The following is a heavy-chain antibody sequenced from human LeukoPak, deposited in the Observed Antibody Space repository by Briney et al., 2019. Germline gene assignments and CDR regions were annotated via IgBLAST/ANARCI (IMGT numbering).Heavy chain of an antibody. Sequence: QSSETLSLTCTVSDGSISSSSYYWSWIRQPPGKGLEWIGSIYYGSVFYSVSTYYNPSLKSRVTMSGDTSKNQFSLKLSSVTAADTAAYYCARLGYCSGGSCYYYYYMDVWGKGTTVTVSS. CDR2: IYYGSVFYSVST. V-gene: IGHV4-39*07. D-gene: IGHD2-15*01. CDR1: DGSISSSSYY. J-gene: IGHJ6*03. CDR3: ARLGYCSGGSCYYYYYMDV.